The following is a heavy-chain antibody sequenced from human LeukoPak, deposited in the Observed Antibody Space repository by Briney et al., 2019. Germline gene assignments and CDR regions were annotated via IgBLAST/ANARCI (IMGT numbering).Heavy chain of an antibody. CDR1: GFTFSNAW. V-gene: IGHV3-15*01. CDR2: IKSKTDGGTI. Sequence: PGGSLRLSCAASGFTFSNAWMSWVRQAPGKGLEWVGRIKSKTDGGTIDYAAPVKGRFTISRDDSKNTLYLQINSLRAEDTAVYYCARRAGAYSHPYDYWGQGTLVTVSS. J-gene: IGHJ4*02. CDR3: ARRAGAYSHPYDY. D-gene: IGHD4/OR15-4a*01.